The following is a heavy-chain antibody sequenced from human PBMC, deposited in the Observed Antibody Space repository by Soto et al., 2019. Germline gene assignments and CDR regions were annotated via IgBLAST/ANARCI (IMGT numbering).Heavy chain of an antibody. J-gene: IGHJ4*02. V-gene: IGHV3-23*01. D-gene: IGHD4-4*01. CDR3: AKELRQDYNLAYFAH. Sequence: GGSLRLSCAASGFTFNSYSESWVRQAPGKGLEWVSVITGSGDSTYYADSVKGRFTISRDNSKNTLYLQMNSLRAEDTAVYYCAKELRQDYNLAYFAHWGQGTLVTVSS. CDR1: GFTFNSYS. CDR2: ITGSGDST.